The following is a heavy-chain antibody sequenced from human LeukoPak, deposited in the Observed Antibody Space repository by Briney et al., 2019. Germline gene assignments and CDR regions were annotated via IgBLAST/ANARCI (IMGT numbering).Heavy chain of an antibody. D-gene: IGHD4/OR15-4a*01. J-gene: IGHJ4*02. CDR2: ISGSSSTI. CDR3: ARDVGMGLWNY. V-gene: IGHV3-48*01. CDR1: GFSFSSYS. Sequence: PGGSLRLSCAASGFSFSSYSMTWVRQAPGKGLEWVSYISGSSSTIYYADSVKGRFTISRDNAKNSLYLQMSSLRAEDTAVYYCARDVGMGLWNYWGQGTLVTVSS.